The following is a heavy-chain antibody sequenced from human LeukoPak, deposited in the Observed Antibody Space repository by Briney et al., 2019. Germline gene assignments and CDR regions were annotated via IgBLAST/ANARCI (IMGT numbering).Heavy chain of an antibody. CDR2: IYYSGST. Sequence: PSETLSLTCTVSGGSISSYYWSWIRQPPGKGLEGIGYIYYSGSTNYNPSLKSRVTISVDTSKNQFSLRLSSVTAADTAVYYCARDGGRDGYNYDYYYYCGMDVWGQGTTVTVSS. D-gene: IGHD5-24*01. CDR3: ARDGGRDGYNYDYYYYCGMDV. V-gene: IGHV4-59*01. J-gene: IGHJ6*02. CDR1: GGSISSYY.